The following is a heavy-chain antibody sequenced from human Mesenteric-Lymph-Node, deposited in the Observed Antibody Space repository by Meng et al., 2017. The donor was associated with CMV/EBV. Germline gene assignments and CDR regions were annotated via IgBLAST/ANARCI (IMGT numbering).Heavy chain of an antibody. CDR3: ARQSWNDRYGMDV. J-gene: IGHJ6*02. Sequence: GESLKISCKVSGYVFSSYWIVWVRQMPGRGLEWMGIIFPGDSDTRYSPSFEGQVTISADKSKDTAYLQWNSLKASDTAIYYCARQSWNDRYGMDVWGQGTTVTVSS. CDR2: IFPGDSDT. D-gene: IGHD1-1*01. V-gene: IGHV5-51*01. CDR1: GYVFSSYW.